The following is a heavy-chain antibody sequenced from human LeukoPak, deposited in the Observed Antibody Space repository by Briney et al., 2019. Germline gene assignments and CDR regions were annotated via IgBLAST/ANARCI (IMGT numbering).Heavy chain of an antibody. CDR1: GFTFSSYA. V-gene: IGHV3-30-3*01. D-gene: IGHD4-11*01. CDR3: ARAPSTVTGTEGDY. CDR2: ISYDGSNK. Sequence: GGSLRLSCAASGFTFSSYAMHWVRQAPGKGLEWVAVISYDGSNKYYADSVKGRFTISRDNSKNTLYPQMNSLRAEDTAVYYCARAPSTVTGTEGDYWGQGTLVTVSS. J-gene: IGHJ4*02.